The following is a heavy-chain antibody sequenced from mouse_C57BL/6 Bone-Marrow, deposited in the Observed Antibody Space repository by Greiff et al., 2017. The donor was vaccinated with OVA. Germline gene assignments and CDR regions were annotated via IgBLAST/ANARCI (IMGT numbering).Heavy chain of an antibody. CDR3: VRQITTVVAESFDY. D-gene: IGHD1-1*01. CDR1: GFSFNTYA. V-gene: IGHV10-1*01. CDR2: IRSKSNNYAT. J-gene: IGHJ2*01. Sequence: VQLKESGGGLVQPKGSLKLSCAASGFSFNTYAMNWVRQAPGKGLEWVARIRSKSNNYATYYADSVKDRFTISRDDSESMLYLQMNNLKTEDTAMYYCVRQITTVVAESFDYWGQGTTLTVSS.